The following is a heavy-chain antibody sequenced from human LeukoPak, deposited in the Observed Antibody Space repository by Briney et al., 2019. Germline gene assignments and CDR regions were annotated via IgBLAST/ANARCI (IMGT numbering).Heavy chain of an antibody. CDR1: GYTSGDYY. J-gene: IGHJ5*01. CDR3: ARGINWFDS. CDR2: IKPDSGGT. Sequence: ASVKVFCKAPGYTSGDYYIHWVRQAPGQGLEWMGWIKPDSGGTDYAQRFQGRVTMTRDTSISTAYLELSGLRSDDTAVYYCARGINWFDSWGQGTVVTVSS. V-gene: IGHV1-2*02. D-gene: IGHD3-10*01.